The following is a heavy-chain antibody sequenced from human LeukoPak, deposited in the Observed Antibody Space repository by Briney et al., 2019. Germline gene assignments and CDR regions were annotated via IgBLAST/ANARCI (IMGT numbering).Heavy chain of an antibody. J-gene: IGHJ4*02. Sequence: GGSLRLSCATSGFPFETNAMSWVRQALGKGLEWVATIGNTETFYADSVTGRFTISRDNSKNTVNLQMNRLRVKDTAIYYCAKDWIQFNRVFDCFDSWGQGTLVTVSS. CDR2: IGNTET. CDR3: AKDWIQFNRVFDCFDS. CDR1: GFPFETNA. V-gene: IGHV3-23*01. D-gene: IGHD5-18*01.